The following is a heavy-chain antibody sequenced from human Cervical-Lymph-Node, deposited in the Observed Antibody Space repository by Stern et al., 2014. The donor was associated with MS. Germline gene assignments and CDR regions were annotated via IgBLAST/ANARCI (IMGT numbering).Heavy chain of an antibody. CDR2: LSYDGSNK. V-gene: IGHV3-30*18. CDR1: GFTFSSYG. CDR3: AKAKAPIVVVPAAPGDY. Sequence: VQLVESGGGVVQPGRSLRLSCEASGFTFSSYGMHWVRQAPGKGLEWVAVLSYDGSNKYYADSVKGRFTISRDNSKNTLYLQMNSLRAEDTAVYYCAKAKAPIVVVPAAPGDYWGQGTLVTVSS. D-gene: IGHD2-2*01. J-gene: IGHJ4*02.